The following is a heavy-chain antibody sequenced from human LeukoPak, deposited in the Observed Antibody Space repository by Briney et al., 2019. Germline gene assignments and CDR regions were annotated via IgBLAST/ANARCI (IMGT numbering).Heavy chain of an antibody. D-gene: IGHD3-10*01. J-gene: IGHJ4*02. CDR1: GFTFSSYG. CDR2: IRYDGSNK. Sequence: GGSLRLSCAASGFTFSSYGMHWVRQAPGKGLEWVAFIRYDGSNKYYADSVKGRFTISRDNSKNTLYLQMNSLRAEDTAVYYCRLLWFGELSGIDYWGQGTLVTVSS. V-gene: IGHV3-30*02. CDR3: RLLWFGELSGIDY.